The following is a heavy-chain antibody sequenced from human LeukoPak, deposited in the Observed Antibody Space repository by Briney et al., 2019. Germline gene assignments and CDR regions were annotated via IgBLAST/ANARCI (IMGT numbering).Heavy chain of an antibody. D-gene: IGHD4-17*01. CDR3: ARPTTVTTISADAFDI. J-gene: IGHJ3*02. V-gene: IGHV3-21*01. CDR2: ISSGGTYK. Sequence: GGPLRLSCAASGFTFSDYTMNWVRQAPGKGLEWVSSISSGGTYKYYADSVKGRFTISRDNAQNSLYLQMNSLRAEDSSVYYCARPTTVTTISADAFDIWGQGTMVTVSS. CDR1: GFTFSDYT.